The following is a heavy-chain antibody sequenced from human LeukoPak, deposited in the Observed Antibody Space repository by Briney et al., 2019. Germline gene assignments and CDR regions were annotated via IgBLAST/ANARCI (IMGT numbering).Heavy chain of an antibody. D-gene: IGHD3-3*01. V-gene: IGHV3-7*01. CDR2: IKQDGSEK. CDR3: ARDQSPDFWSGDYRDAFDI. Sequence: GGSLRLSCAASGFTFSSYWMSWVRQAPGKGLEWVANIKQDGSEKYYVDSVKGRFTISRDNAKNSLYLQMNSLRAEDTAVYYCARDQSPDFWSGDYRDAFDIWGQGTMATVSS. J-gene: IGHJ3*02. CDR1: GFTFSSYW.